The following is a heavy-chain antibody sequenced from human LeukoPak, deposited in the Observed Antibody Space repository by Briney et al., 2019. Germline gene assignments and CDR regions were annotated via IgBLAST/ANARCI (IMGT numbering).Heavy chain of an antibody. J-gene: IGHJ6*03. CDR1: GGSISSYY. CDR3: ARLWFGENYMDV. CDR2: IYYSGST. Sequence: SETLSLTCTVSGGSISSYYWSWIRQPPGKGLEWIGYIYYSGSTNYNPSLKSRVTISVDTSKNQFSLKLSSVTAADTAVYYCARLWFGENYMDVWGKGTTVTISS. V-gene: IGHV4-59*01. D-gene: IGHD3-10*01.